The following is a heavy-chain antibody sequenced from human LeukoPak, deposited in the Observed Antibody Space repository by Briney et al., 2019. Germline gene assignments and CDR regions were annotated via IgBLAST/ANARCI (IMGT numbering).Heavy chain of an antibody. V-gene: IGHV3-30*18. CDR3: AKDPEVATGSSWYFDY. Sequence: GGSLRLSCEASGFTFSTYGMHWVRQAPGKGLEWVAVISYDGSNKYSADSVKGRFTISRDNSKNTLYLQMNSLIAEDTAMYYCAKDPEVATGSSWYFDYWGQGTLVTVSS. CDR2: ISYDGSNK. J-gene: IGHJ4*02. D-gene: IGHD6-13*01. CDR1: GFTFSTYG.